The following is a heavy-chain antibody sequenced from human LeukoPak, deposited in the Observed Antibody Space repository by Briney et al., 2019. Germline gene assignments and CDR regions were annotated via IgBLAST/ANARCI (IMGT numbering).Heavy chain of an antibody. CDR3: ARVKQQLVRLLGRDTTYYYYNYMGV. J-gene: IGHJ6*03. Sequence: GGSLRLSCAASGFTFSSYEMNWVRQAPGKGLEWVSYISSSGSTIYYADSVKGRFTISRDNAKNPLFLQMNSLRAEDTAVYFCARVKQQLVRLLGRDTTYYYYNYMGVWGKGTTVTVSS. CDR1: GFTFSSYE. D-gene: IGHD6-13*01. CDR2: ISSSGSTI. V-gene: IGHV3-48*03.